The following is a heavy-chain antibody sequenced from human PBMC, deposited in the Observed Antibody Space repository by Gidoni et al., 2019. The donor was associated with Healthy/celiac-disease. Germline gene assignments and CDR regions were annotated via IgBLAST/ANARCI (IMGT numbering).Heavy chain of an antibody. CDR1: GFTFSNAW. CDR3: TTGPGDYDYGNDAFDI. D-gene: IGHD5-12*01. CDR2: IKSKTDGGTT. Sequence: EVQLVESGGGLVKPGGSLRLSCAASGFTFSNAWMNWVRQAPGKGLEWVGRIKSKTDGGTTDYAAPVKGRFTISRDDSKNTLYLQMNSLKTEDTAVYYCTTGPGDYDYGNDAFDIWGQGTMVTVSS. J-gene: IGHJ3*02. V-gene: IGHV3-15*07.